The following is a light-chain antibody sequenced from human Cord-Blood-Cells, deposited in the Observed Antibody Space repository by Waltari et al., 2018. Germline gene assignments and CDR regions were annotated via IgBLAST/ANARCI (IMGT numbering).Light chain of an antibody. CDR3: QQYNNWPLYT. V-gene: IGKV3-15*01. Sequence: EIVMTQSPATLSVSPGERATLSCRASQSVSSNLAGYQQKPGQAPRILIYGASTRATVIPARFSGSGSGTEFTLTISSLQSGDFAVYYCQQYNNWPLYTFGQGTKLEIK. J-gene: IGKJ2*01. CDR1: QSVSSN. CDR2: GAS.